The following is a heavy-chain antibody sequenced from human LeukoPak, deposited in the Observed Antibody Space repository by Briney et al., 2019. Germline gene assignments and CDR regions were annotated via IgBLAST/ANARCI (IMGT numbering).Heavy chain of an antibody. D-gene: IGHD4-17*01. CDR2: IHHSGST. CDR3: ASTTVTWSYYGMDV. CDR1: GGSFSGYY. J-gene: IGHJ6*02. Sequence: SETLPLTYAVYGGSFSGYYWSWIRQPPGKGLEWIGEIHHSGSTNYNPSLKSRVTISVDTSKNQFSLKLSSVTAADTAVYYCASTTVTWSYYGMDVWGQGTTVTVSS. V-gene: IGHV4-34*01.